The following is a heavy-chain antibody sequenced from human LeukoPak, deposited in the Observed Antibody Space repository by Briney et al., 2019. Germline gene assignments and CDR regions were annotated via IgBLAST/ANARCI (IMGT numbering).Heavy chain of an antibody. J-gene: IGHJ4*02. CDR3: AREGLADFDY. V-gene: IGHV1-69*05. D-gene: IGHD3-16*01. CDR1: GGTFSSYA. Sequence: SVKVSCKASGGTFSSYAISWVRQAPGRGLEWMGRIIPIFGTANYAQKFQGRVTITTDESTSTAYMELSSLRSEDTAVYYCAREGLADFDYWGQGTLVTVSS. CDR2: IIPIFGTA.